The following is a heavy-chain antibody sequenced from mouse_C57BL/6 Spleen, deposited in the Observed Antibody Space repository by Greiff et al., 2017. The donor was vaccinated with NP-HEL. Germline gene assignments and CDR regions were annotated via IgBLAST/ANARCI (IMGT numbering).Heavy chain of an antibody. Sequence: EVQLQQSGPELVKPGASVKIPCKASGYTFTDYNMDWVKQSHGKSLEWIGDINPNNGGTIYNQKFKGKATLTVDKSSSTAYMELRSLTSEDTAVYYCARKKKTDLYYYAMDYWGQGTSVTVSS. CDR3: ARKKKTDLYYYAMDY. CDR1: GYTFTDYN. CDR2: INPNNGGT. V-gene: IGHV1-18*01. J-gene: IGHJ4*01. D-gene: IGHD4-1*01.